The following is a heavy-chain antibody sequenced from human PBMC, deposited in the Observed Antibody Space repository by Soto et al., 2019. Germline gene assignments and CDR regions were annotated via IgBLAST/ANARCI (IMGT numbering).Heavy chain of an antibody. CDR2: IKSKTDGGTA. V-gene: IGHV3-15*01. D-gene: IGHD5-18*01. CDR1: GFTFGNAW. J-gene: IGHJ4*02. Sequence: EVQLVESGGGLVKPGGSLRHSCAASGFTFGNAWMNWVRQTPGKGLEWVGRIKSKTDGGTADYAAPVKGRFTISRDDSKNALYLQMNSLKTEDTAVYYCTTDRGHMYDFDYWGQGTLVPVSS. CDR3: TTDRGHMYDFDY.